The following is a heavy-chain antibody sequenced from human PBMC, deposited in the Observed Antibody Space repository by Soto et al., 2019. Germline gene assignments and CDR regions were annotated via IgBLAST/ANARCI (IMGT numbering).Heavy chain of an antibody. V-gene: IGHV3-9*01. J-gene: IGHJ4*02. CDR2: ISWNSGSI. D-gene: IGHD5-12*01. CDR1: GFTFDDYA. CDR3: AKGSGYDYPEPNDY. Sequence: GGSLRLSCAASGFTFDDYAMHWVRQAPGKGLEWVSGISWNSGSIGYADSVKGRFTISRDNAKNSLYLQMNSLRAEDTALYYCAKGSGYDYPEPNDYWGQGTLVTVSS.